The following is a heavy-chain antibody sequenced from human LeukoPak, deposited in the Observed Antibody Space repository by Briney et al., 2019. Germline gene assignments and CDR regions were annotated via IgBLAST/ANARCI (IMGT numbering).Heavy chain of an antibody. CDR2: IYTSGST. CDR3: AREVATHGLSYYYYMDV. V-gene: IGHV4-4*09. J-gene: IGHJ6*03. CDR1: GGSISSYF. D-gene: IGHD5-12*01. Sequence: SETLSLTCTVSGGSISSYFWSWIRQPPGKGLEWIGYIYTSGSTNYNYSLKSRVTIPVETSKNQFSLKLSPVTAADTAVYYCAREVATHGLSYYYYMDVWGKGTTVTVSS.